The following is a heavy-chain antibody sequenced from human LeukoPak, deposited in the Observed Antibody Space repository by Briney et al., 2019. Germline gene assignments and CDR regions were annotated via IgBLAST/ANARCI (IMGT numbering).Heavy chain of an antibody. CDR2: IYHSGST. CDR1: GYSISSGYY. V-gene: IGHV4-38-2*02. J-gene: IGHJ4*02. Sequence: SETLSLTCTVSGYSISSGYYWGWIRQPPGKGLEWIGSIYHSGSTYYNPSLKSRVTISVDTSKNQFSLKLSSVTAADTAVYYCAREEGIGVGATGYWGQGTLVTVSS. CDR3: AREEGIGVGATGY. D-gene: IGHD1-26*01.